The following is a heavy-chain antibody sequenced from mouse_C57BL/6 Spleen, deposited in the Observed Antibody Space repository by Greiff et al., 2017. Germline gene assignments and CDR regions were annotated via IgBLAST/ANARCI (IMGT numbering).Heavy chain of an antibody. V-gene: IGHV1-52*01. CDR2: IDPSDSET. CDR1: GYTFTSYW. CDR3: ARWGPLGGFAY. J-gene: IGHJ3*01. Sequence: VQLQQPGAELVRPGSSVKLSCKASGYTFTSYWMHWVKQRPIQGLEWIGNIDPSDSETHYNQKFKDKATLTVDKSSSTAYMQLSSLTSEDSAVYYCARWGPLGGFAYWGQGTLVTVSA.